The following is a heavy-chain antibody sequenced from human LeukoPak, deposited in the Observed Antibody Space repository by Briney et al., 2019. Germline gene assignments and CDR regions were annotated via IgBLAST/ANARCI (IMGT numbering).Heavy chain of an antibody. Sequence: GGSLRLSCAASGFTFSTYAMSWVRQAPGKGLEWISGIGGSDGSRYYADSVKGRFTISRDNSKNTLYLQMNSLSADDTAVYYCAKAMYYYDRSGYAAAYYFDYWGQGTLVTVSS. CDR1: GFTFSTYA. J-gene: IGHJ4*02. CDR2: IGGSDGSR. D-gene: IGHD3-22*01. V-gene: IGHV3-23*01. CDR3: AKAMYYYDRSGYAAAYYFDY.